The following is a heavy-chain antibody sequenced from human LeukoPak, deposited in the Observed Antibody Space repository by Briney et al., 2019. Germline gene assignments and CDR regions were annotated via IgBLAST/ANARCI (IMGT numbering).Heavy chain of an antibody. CDR3: ARQGSEAGFPNYYYYMDV. J-gene: IGHJ6*03. CDR1: GGSISSSSYY. CDR2: IYYSGST. Sequence: SETLSLTCTVSGGSISSSSYYWGWIRQPPGKGLEWIGSIYYSGSTYYNPSLKSRVTISVDTSKNQFSLKLSSVTAADTAVYYCARQGSEAGFPNYYYYMDVWGKGTTVTISS. V-gene: IGHV4-39*01. D-gene: IGHD1-26*01.